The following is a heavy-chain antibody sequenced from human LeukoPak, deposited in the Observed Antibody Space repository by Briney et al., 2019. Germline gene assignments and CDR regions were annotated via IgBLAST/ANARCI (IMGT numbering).Heavy chain of an antibody. CDR1: GGSFSGYY. J-gene: IGHJ3*02. V-gene: IGHV4-34*01. CDR2: VNHSGST. D-gene: IGHD2-15*01. Sequence: SETLSLTRAVYGGSFSGYYWSWIRQPPGKGLEWIGEVNHSGSTNYNPSLKSRVTTSVDTSKNQFSLKLSSVTAADTAVYYCARELVANRAFDIWGQGTMVTVSS. CDR3: ARELVANRAFDI.